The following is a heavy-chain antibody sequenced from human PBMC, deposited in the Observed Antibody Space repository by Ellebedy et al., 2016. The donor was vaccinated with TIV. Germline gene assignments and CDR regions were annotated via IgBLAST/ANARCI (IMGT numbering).Heavy chain of an antibody. J-gene: IGHJ4*02. CDR1: GFTFSTYA. D-gene: IGHD6-19*01. Sequence: PGGSLRLSCSASGFTFSTYAMHWVRQAPGKGLEYVSVISGNGGTTYFADSVQGRFTISRDNSKNTLYLQMSSLRSEDTAVYYCVKGLGFTSGWFPYFDFWGQGTLATVSS. CDR2: ISGNGGTT. V-gene: IGHV3-64D*06. CDR3: VKGLGFTSGWFPYFDF.